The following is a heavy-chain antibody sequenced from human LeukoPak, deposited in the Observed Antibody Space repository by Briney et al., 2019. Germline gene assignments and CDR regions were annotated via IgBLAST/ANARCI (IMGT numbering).Heavy chain of an antibody. V-gene: IGHV4-59*10. CDR3: AREPGRSIGGIAVLYYYGMDV. CDR2: IYTSGGT. CDR1: GGSFSGYY. D-gene: IGHD6-19*01. J-gene: IGHJ6*02. Sequence: PSETLSLTCAVYGGSFSGYYWSWIRQPPGKGLEWIGRIYTSGGTNYNPSLKSRVTMSVDTSKNQFSLKLSSVTAADTAVYYCAREPGRSIGGIAVLYYYGMDVWGQGTTVTVSS.